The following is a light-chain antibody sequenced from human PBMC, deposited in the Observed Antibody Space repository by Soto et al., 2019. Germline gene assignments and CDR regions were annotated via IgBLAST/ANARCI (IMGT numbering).Light chain of an antibody. J-gene: IGKJ1*01. Sequence: EGVLTQSPGTLSLSPGERAALSCRASQSLTYNYLAWFQQKPGQAPRLLIYGISNRATGIPYRFSGSGSGTDFTLTISRLEPEDFAVYYCQRYGSSPPWTFGQGTKVEIK. CDR3: QRYGSSPPWT. CDR2: GIS. V-gene: IGKV3-20*01. CDR1: QSLTYNY.